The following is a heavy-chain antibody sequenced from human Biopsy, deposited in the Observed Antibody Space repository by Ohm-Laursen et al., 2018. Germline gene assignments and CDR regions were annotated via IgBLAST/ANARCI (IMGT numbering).Heavy chain of an antibody. Sequence: ASVKVSCKASGFSFTSYHIHWVRQAPGQGLEWMGWISPKSGVTNYAQKFQGNITMTKNTSMSTAYMEMIRLRSDDTAVYYCALQSVAQMKNFDYWGQGTLVTVSS. J-gene: IGHJ4*02. D-gene: IGHD6-19*01. CDR3: ALQSVAQMKNFDY. V-gene: IGHV1-2*02. CDR1: GFSFTSYH. CDR2: ISPKSGVT.